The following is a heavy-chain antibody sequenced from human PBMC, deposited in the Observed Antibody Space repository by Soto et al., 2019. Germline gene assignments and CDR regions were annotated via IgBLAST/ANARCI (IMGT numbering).Heavy chain of an antibody. CDR1: GYTFTSYY. Sequence: QVQLVQSGAEVKKPGASVTVSCTASGYTFTSYYIHWVRQAPGQGLEWMGIINPSGGSTSYAQKFQGRVTITRDTSTSTVYIEVSGLRSEDTAVYYCARDQEPSTLYYDYYYMDVWGKGTTVTVSS. J-gene: IGHJ6*03. CDR3: ARDQEPSTLYYDYYYMDV. CDR2: INPSGGST. V-gene: IGHV1-46*03.